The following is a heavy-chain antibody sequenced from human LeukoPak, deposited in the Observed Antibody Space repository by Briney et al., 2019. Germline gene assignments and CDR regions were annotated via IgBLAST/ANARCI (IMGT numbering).Heavy chain of an antibody. J-gene: IGHJ6*03. D-gene: IGHD4-17*01. V-gene: IGHV4-39*01. CDR2: IYYSGST. CDR1: GGSISSSSYY. Sequence: PSETLSLTCTVSGGSISSSSYYWGWIRQPPGKGLEWIGSIYYSGSTYYNPSLKSRVTISVDTSKNQFSLKLSSVTAADTAVYYCARLTTVTYYYYMDVWGKGPTVTVSS. CDR3: ARLTTVTYYYYMDV.